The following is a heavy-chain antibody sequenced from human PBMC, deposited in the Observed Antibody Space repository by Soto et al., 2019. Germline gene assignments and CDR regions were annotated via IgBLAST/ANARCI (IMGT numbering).Heavy chain of an antibody. CDR2: IIPILGIA. V-gene: IGHV1-69*02. CDR1: GGTFSSYT. Sequence: QVQLVQSGAEVKKPGSSVKVSCKASGGTFSSYTISWVRQAPGQGLEWMGRIIPILGIANYAQKFQGRVTITAEKFMITAYMELSSLRSEDTAVYYCASGRQQLVPVEFDYWGQGTLVTVSS. CDR3: ASGRQQLVPVEFDY. D-gene: IGHD6-13*01. J-gene: IGHJ4*02.